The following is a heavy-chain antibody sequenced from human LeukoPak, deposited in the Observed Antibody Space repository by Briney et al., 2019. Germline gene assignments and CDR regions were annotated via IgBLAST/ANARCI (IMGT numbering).Heavy chain of an antibody. V-gene: IGHV3-30-3*01. Sequence: GGSLRLSCAASGFTFSTYAMHWVRQPPGKGLEWVAVMSFDGGDIQYADSVRGRFTISRDNSKNTLFLQMNSLRTEDTAIYYCARDKSGSIDYWGQGILVTVSS. D-gene: IGHD3-10*01. CDR3: ARDKSGSIDY. J-gene: IGHJ4*02. CDR1: GFTFSTYA. CDR2: MSFDGGDI.